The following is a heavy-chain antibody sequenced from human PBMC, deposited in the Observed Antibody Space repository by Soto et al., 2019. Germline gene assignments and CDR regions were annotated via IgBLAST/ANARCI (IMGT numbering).Heavy chain of an antibody. CDR3: ARGGSRGYYDYYYGMDV. D-gene: IGHD3-22*01. Sequence: EVQLVESGGGLIQPGGSLRLSCAASGFTVSSNYMSWVRQAPGKGLEWVSVIYSGGSTYYADSVKGRFTISRDNSKNTLELQMNCLGAEAADVYYCARGGSRGYYDYYYGMDVWGQGTTVTVAS. CDR1: GFTVSSNY. J-gene: IGHJ6*02. V-gene: IGHV3-53*01. CDR2: IYSGGST.